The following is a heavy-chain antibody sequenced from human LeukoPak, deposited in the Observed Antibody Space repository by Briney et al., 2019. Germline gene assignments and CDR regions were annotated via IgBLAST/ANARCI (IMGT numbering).Heavy chain of an antibody. CDR3: AKAVDLATISVDI. CDR2: IYNRGDR. CDR1: GFTVSSTH. D-gene: IGHD5-24*01. J-gene: IGHJ3*02. V-gene: IGHV3-53*01. Sequence: GGSLRLSCVASGFTVSSTHMSWYRQAPGKGLEWVSVIYNRGDRNYADSVKGRFTISRDNSKNTLYLVMNSLRVDDTAVYYCAKAVDLATISVDIWGQGTMVTVSS.